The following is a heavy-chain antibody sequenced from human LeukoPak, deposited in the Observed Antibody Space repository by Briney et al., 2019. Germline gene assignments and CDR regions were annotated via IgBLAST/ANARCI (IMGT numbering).Heavy chain of an antibody. Sequence: SETLSLTCTVSAGSITSYYWSWIRQPPGKGLEWIGYIYYSGSTNYNPPLKSRVTISVDTSKNQFSLKLSSVTAADTAVYYCARGGVNYKIAGPWGQGALVTVSS. J-gene: IGHJ5*02. D-gene: IGHD3-10*01. CDR3: ARGGVNYKIAGP. V-gene: IGHV4-59*01. CDR2: IYYSGST. CDR1: AGSITSYY.